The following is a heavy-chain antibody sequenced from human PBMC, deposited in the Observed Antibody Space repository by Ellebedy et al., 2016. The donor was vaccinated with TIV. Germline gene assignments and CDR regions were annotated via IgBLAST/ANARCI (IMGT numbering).Heavy chain of an antibody. D-gene: IGHD2-15*01. CDR3: ARDHCSGGSCYSAFDI. CDR1: GGSISSSNW. J-gene: IGHJ3*02. Sequence: SETLSLTCTVSGGSISSSNWWSWVRPPPGKGLEWIGEIYHSGSTNYNPSLKSRVTISVDKSKNQFSLKLSSVTAADTAVYYCARDHCSGGSCYSAFDIWGQGTMVTVSS. V-gene: IGHV4-4*02. CDR2: IYHSGST.